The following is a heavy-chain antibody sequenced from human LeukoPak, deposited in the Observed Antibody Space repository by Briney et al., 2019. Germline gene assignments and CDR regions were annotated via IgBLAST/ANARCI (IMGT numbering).Heavy chain of an antibody. D-gene: IGHD2-15*01. CDR2: IWYDGSNK. Sequence: GGSLRLSCAASGFTFSSYGMHWVRQAPGKGLEWVAVIWYDGSNKYYADSVKGRFTISRDNSKNTLYLQMNSLRTEDTAVYYCASLLLYCSGSTCFSDYWGQGTLVTVSS. V-gene: IGHV3-33*01. CDR1: GFTFSSYG. J-gene: IGHJ4*02. CDR3: ASLLLYCSGSTCFSDY.